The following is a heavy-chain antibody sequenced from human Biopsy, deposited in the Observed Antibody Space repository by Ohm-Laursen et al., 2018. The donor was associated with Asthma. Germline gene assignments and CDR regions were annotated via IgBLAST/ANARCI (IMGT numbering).Heavy chain of an antibody. CDR2: IITVFGTT. CDR3: ARCQVGYSSGWSLLLKKIYYSGMDV. V-gene: IGHV1-69*13. D-gene: IGHD6-19*01. CDR1: GGTFSNFA. J-gene: IGHJ6*02. Sequence: SVKASCKPPGGTFSNFAISSVKQAPGQGLEWLGGIITVFGTTNYAQKFQGRVTISADEPTSTAYMEVTSLRSEDTAIYYCARCQVGYSSGWSLLLKKIYYSGMDVWGQGTAVTVSS.